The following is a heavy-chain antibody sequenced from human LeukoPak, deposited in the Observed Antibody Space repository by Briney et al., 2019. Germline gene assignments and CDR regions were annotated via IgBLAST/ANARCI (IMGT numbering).Heavy chain of an antibody. V-gene: IGHV1-46*01. Sequence: GASVKVSCKASGYTFTSYYMHWVRQAPGQGLEWMGIINPSGGSTSYAQKFQGRVTMTRDTSTSTVYMELSSLRSEDTAVYYCARYSSSWYPNPPTDYWGQGTLVTVSS. CDR3: ARYSSSWYPNPPTDY. J-gene: IGHJ4*02. D-gene: IGHD6-13*01. CDR1: GYTFTSYY. CDR2: INPSGGST.